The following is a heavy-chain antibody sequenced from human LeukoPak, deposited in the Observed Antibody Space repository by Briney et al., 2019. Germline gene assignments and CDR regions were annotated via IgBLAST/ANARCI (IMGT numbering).Heavy chain of an antibody. J-gene: IGHJ6*03. CDR3: ARDLGYYMDV. Sequence: SETLSLTCAVSGYSISSGYYWSWIRQPAGKGLEWIGRIYTSGSTNYNPSLKSRVTMSVDTSKNQFSLKLSSVTAADTAVYYCARDLGYYMDVWGKRTTVTVSS. CDR1: GYSISSGYY. CDR2: IYTSGST. D-gene: IGHD3-16*01. V-gene: IGHV4-4*07.